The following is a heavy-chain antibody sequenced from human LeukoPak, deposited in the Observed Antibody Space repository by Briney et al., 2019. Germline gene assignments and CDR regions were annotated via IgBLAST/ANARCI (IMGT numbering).Heavy chain of an antibody. J-gene: IGHJ6*03. D-gene: IGHD4-23*01. CDR2: IYSSGST. CDR3: ARGATVVTLDYYYMDV. V-gene: IGHV4-4*07. Sequence: SSETLSLTCSVSGVSISNSYWSWIRQPAGKGLEWIGRIYSSGSTNYNPSLKSRVTISVDTSKNQFSLKLSSVTAADTAVYYCARGATVVTLDYYYMDVWGKGTTVTVSS. CDR1: GVSISNSY.